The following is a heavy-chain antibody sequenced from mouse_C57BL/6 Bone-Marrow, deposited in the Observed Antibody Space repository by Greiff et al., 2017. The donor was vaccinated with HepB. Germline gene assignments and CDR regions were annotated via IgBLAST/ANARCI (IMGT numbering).Heavy chain of an antibody. CDR1: GFTFSSYA. Sequence: VQLVESGGGLVKPGGSLKLSCAASGFTFSSYAMSWVRQTPEKRLEWVATISDGGSYTYYPDNVKGRFTISRDNAKNNLYLQMSHLKSEDTAMYYCAGDGATVYYYAMDYWGQGTSVTVSS. D-gene: IGHD1-1*01. V-gene: IGHV5-4*01. CDR2: ISDGGSYT. J-gene: IGHJ4*01. CDR3: AGDGATVYYYAMDY.